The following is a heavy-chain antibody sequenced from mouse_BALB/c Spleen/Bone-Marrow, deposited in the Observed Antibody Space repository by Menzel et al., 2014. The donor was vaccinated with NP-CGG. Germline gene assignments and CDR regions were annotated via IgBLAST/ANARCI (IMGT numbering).Heavy chain of an antibody. J-gene: IGHJ1*01. CDR1: GFTFTDYY. Sequence: EVKLVESGGGLVQPGGPLRLSCATSGFTFTDYYMSWVRQPPGKALEWLGFIRNKANGYTTEYSASVKGRFTISRDNSQSILYLQMNTLRAEDSATYYCARDINYDIYWYFDVWGAGTTVTVSS. D-gene: IGHD2-4*01. CDR2: IRNKANGYTT. CDR3: ARDINYDIYWYFDV. V-gene: IGHV7-3*02.